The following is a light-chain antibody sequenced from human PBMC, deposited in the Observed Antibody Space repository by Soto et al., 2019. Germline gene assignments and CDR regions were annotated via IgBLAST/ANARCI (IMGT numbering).Light chain of an antibody. CDR2: DAS. CDR1: QSVSNNY. Sequence: IVLTHSPGTLSLSPWERATLSCRASQSVSNNYLAWYQQKPGQAPRLLIYDASNRATGIPARFSGSGSGTDFTLTISRLEPEDSAVYYCQQYGSSPTWTFGQGTKVDIK. J-gene: IGKJ1*01. V-gene: IGKV3-20*01. CDR3: QQYGSSPTWT.